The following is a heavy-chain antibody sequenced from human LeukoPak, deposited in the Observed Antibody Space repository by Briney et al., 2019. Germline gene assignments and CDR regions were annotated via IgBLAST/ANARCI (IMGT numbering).Heavy chain of an antibody. CDR3: ATVPAANVEEVIYGMDV. Sequence: SQTLSLTCAISGDSVSSNSAAWNWIRQSPSRGLEWLGRTYYRSKWYNDYAVSVKSRITINPDTSKNQFSLQLNSVTPEDTAVYYCATVPAANVEEVIYGMDVWGQGTTVTVSS. CDR2: TYYRSKWYN. V-gene: IGHV6-1*01. D-gene: IGHD2-2*01. J-gene: IGHJ6*02. CDR1: GDSVSSNSAA.